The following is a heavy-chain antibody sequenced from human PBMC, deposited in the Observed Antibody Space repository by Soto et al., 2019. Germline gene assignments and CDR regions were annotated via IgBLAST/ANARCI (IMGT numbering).Heavy chain of an antibody. V-gene: IGHV4-61*01. CDR1: GGSVGSGSYY. CDR2: IYYSGST. J-gene: IGHJ4*02. Sequence: PSETLSLTCTVSGGSVGSGSYYWSWIRQPPGKGLEWIGYIYYSGSTNYNPSLKSRVTISVDTSKNQFSLKLSSVTAADTAVYYCASYGYSGYDVRGGLVYWGQGTQVTVSS. D-gene: IGHD5-12*01. CDR3: ASYGYSGYDVRGGLVY.